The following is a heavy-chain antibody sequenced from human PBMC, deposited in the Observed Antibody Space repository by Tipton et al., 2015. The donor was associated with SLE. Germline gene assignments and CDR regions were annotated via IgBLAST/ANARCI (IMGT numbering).Heavy chain of an antibody. CDR3: ARGPPFMEWERNWFDP. Sequence: TLSLTCTVSGGSIRSYYWTWIRQPPGKRLEWIAYIYHSGITNHNPSLQSRVTISVDRSKNQFSLKLTSVTAADTAVYYCARGPPFMEWERNWFDPWGQGTQVPVSS. V-gene: IGHV4-59*01. CDR2: IYHSGIT. D-gene: IGHD3-3*02. CDR1: GGSIRSYY. J-gene: IGHJ5*02.